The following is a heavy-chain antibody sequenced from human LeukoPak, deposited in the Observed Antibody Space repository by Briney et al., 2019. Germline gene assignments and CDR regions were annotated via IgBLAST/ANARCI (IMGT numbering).Heavy chain of an antibody. D-gene: IGHD3-16*02. V-gene: IGHV1-69*13. CDR3: ARSPRIDNWFDP. CDR1: GGTFSSYA. Sequence: PWASVKVPCKASGGTFSSYAISWVRQAPGQGLEWMGGIIPIFGTANYAQKFQGRVTITADESTSTAYMELSSLRSEDTAVYYCARSPRIDNWFDPWGQGTLVTVSS. J-gene: IGHJ5*02. CDR2: IIPIFGTA.